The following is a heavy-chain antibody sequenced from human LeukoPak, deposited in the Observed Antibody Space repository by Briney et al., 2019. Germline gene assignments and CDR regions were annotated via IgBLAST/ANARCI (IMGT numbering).Heavy chain of an antibody. J-gene: IGHJ4*02. CDR3: AREAAVSGPSYFDF. D-gene: IGHD6-19*01. V-gene: IGHV3-30-3*01. Sequence: GGPLRLSCAASGFTFPIYALHWVRQAPGKGLEWVAVISYDGSNKYYADSVKGRFTTSRENSKNTPYLQMNSLRAEQTAVYYCAREAAVSGPSYFDFWGQGTLVTASS. CDR2: ISYDGSNK. CDR1: GFTFPIYA.